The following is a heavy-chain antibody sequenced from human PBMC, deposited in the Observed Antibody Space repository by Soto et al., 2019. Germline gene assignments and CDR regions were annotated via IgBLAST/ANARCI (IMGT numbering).Heavy chain of an antibody. Sequence: PGGSLRLSCAASGFTFSTYTMNWVRQAPGKGLEWISSISSTSSYIYYTDSVTGRFTISRDNAKNSLHLQMNSLGAGDTAVYYCVRLIGNSWLDSWGQGTPVTVSS. D-gene: IGHD2-8*01. CDR2: ISSTSSYI. CDR3: VRLIGNSWLDS. CDR1: GFTFSTYT. V-gene: IGHV3-21*01. J-gene: IGHJ5*01.